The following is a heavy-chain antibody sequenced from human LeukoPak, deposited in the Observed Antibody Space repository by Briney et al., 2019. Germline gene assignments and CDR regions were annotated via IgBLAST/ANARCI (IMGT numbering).Heavy chain of an antibody. V-gene: IGHV1-18*01. CDR3: AIHGVCSGGSCYPGGWFDP. D-gene: IGHD2-15*01. CDR2: ISAYNGNT. J-gene: IGHJ5*02. Sequence: AASVKVSCKASGYTFTSYGISWVRQAPGQGLEWMGWISAYNGNTNYAQKLQGRVTMTTDTSTGTAYMELRSLRSDDTAVYYCAIHGVCSGGSCYPGGWFDPWGQGTLVTVSS. CDR1: GYTFTSYG.